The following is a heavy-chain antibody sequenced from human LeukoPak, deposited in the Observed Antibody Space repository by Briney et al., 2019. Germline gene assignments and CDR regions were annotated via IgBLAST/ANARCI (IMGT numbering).Heavy chain of an antibody. Sequence: GGSLRLSCAASGFTLSSYWKHWARQAPGKGLVWVSRINSDGSSTTYADSVKGRFTIARDNAKNTLYLQMNSLRPEDTAVYYCARDVDYHVTSECFDYWGQGTLVTVSS. CDR3: ARDVDYHVTSECFDY. CDR2: INSDGSST. J-gene: IGHJ4*02. CDR1: GFTLSSYW. D-gene: IGHD3-22*01. V-gene: IGHV3-74*03.